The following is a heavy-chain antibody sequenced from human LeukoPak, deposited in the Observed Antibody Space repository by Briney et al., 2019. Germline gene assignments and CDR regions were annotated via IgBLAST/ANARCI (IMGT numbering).Heavy chain of an antibody. V-gene: IGHV1-2*02. CDR3: ARTEDYDFWSGYYTPYFDY. CDR1: GYTFTGYY. J-gene: IGHJ4*02. D-gene: IGHD3-3*01. Sequence: ASVKVSCKASGYTFTGYYTHWVRQAPGQGLEWMGWINPNSGGTNYAQKFQGRVTMTRDTSISTAYMELSRLRSDDTAVYYCARTEDYDFWSGYYTPYFDYWGQGTLVTVSS. CDR2: INPNSGGT.